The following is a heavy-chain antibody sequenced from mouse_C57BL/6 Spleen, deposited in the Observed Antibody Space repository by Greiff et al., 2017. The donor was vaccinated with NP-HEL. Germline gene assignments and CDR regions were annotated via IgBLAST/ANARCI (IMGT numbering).Heavy chain of an antibody. J-gene: IGHJ2*01. CDR1: GYTFTSYW. D-gene: IGHD2-2*01. Sequence: QVQLQQPGAELVKPGASVKLSCKASGYTFTSYWMQWVKQRPGQGLEWIGEIDPSDSYTNYNQKFKGKATLTVDTSSSTAYMQLSSLTSEDSAVYYCERRDLLWLRRYFDYGGQGTTLTVSS. CDR3: ERRDLLWLRRYFDY. V-gene: IGHV1-50*01. CDR2: IDPSDSYT.